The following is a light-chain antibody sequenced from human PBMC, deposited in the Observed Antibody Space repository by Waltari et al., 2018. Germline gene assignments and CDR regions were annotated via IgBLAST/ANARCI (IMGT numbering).Light chain of an antibody. CDR3: AAWDDNLNGQV. V-gene: IGLV1-44*01. Sequence: QSVLTQPPSASGTPGQRVTISCSGGRSNVGSTAVHWYQQVPGTAPKLLIYSNYHRPPGVPERVSASKSGTSASLAISGLQSDDEADYYCAAWDDNLNGQVFGGGTKLTVL. CDR2: SNY. J-gene: IGLJ3*02. CDR1: RSNVGSTA.